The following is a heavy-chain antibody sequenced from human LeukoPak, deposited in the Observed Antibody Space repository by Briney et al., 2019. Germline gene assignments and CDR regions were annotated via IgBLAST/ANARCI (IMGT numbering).Heavy chain of an antibody. CDR2: INHSGST. D-gene: IGHD3-10*01. J-gene: IGHJ6*03. V-gene: IGHV4-34*01. Sequence: SETLSLTCAVYGGSFSGYYWSWIRQPPGKGLEWIGEINHSGSTNYHPSLKSRVTISVDTSKNQFSLKLSSVTAADTAVYYCARGGAGGSGILGYMDVWGKGTTVTVSS. CDR3: ARGGAGGSGILGYMDV. CDR1: GGSFSGYY.